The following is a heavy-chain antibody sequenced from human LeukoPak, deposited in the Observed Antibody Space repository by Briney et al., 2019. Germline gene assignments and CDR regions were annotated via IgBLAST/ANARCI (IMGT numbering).Heavy chain of an antibody. Sequence: SETLSLTCTVPGGSISTYYWSWIRQPPGKGLQLNGYIYYSGSPNYNPSLKSRVTISVDTSKNQFSLKLSSVTAADTAVYYCARSQAYCSSTTCYVNWFDPWGQGTLVTVSS. D-gene: IGHD2-2*01. CDR3: ARSQAYCSSTTCYVNWFDP. CDR1: GGSISTYY. V-gene: IGHV4-59*01. J-gene: IGHJ5*02. CDR2: IYYSGSP.